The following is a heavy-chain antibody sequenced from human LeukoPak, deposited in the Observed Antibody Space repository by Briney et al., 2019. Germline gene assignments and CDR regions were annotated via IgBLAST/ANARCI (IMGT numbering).Heavy chain of an antibody. V-gene: IGHV3-11*04. J-gene: IGHJ4*02. D-gene: IGHD2/OR15-2a*01. CDR1: GFTFSDYY. Sequence: GGSLRLSCAASGFTFSDYYMSWIRQAPGKGLEWVSYISSGSSTIFYADSVKGRFTVSRDNGKRSVYLHMNSLRAEDTAMYYCARATAVAVYGPEYFDYWGQGTLVTVSS. CDR2: ISSGSSTI. CDR3: ARATAVAVYGPEYFDY.